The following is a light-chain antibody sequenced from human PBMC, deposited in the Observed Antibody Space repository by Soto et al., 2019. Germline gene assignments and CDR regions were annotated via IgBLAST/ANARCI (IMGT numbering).Light chain of an antibody. CDR1: QSVKSY. J-gene: IGKJ4*01. CDR2: DAS. V-gene: IGKV3-11*01. Sequence: EVVLTQTPATLSLSPGERATLSCRASQSVKSYLVWYQQKPGQTPRLLIYDASNRATGIPARFSGSGSETAFTRTIASLAPEDFAVYYGPEHRPWPHTCGGGTWVESK. CDR3: PEHRPWPHT.